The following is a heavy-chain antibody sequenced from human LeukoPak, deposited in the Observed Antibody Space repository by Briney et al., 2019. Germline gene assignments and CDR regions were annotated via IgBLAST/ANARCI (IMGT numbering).Heavy chain of an antibody. CDR1: GFTLSSYA. D-gene: IGHD6-13*01. Sequence: GGSLKLSCAASGFTLSSYAMSWVRQAPGKGLEWVSAISGSGGSTYYADSVKGRFTISRDNSKNTLYLQMNSLRAEDTAVYYCAKDGLLSSSLLKYFQHWGQGTLVTVSS. V-gene: IGHV3-23*01. J-gene: IGHJ1*01. CDR3: AKDGLLSSSLLKYFQH. CDR2: ISGSGGST.